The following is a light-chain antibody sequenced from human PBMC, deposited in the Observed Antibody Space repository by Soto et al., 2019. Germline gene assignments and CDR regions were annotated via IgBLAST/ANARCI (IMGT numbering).Light chain of an antibody. CDR2: DAS. CDR1: QGISGA. Sequence: IQLTQSPSSLSASVGDRVTITCRASQGISGALAWYQQKPGRAPTLLIYDASSLESGVPSRFSGSEPGTDFTLTISSLQAEDFATYYCQQFHTYPVTFGQGTRLEI. V-gene: IGKV1-13*02. J-gene: IGKJ5*01. CDR3: QQFHTYPVT.